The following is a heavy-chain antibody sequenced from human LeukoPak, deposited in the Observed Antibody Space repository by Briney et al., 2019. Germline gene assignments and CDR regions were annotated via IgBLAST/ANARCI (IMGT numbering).Heavy chain of an antibody. D-gene: IGHD5-12*01. CDR1: GFAFNIYQ. V-gene: IGHV3-48*03. J-gene: IGHJ4*02. Sequence: GGSLRLSCEASGFAFNIYQMNWVRQAPGKGLEWGSSIYRIPSIIYYADSVRGRFTISRDNAAMYLHMNSLRPYDTAVYYCARSAVSGSDSYFDSWGQGTLVTVSS. CDR3: ARSAVSGSDSYFDS. CDR2: IYRIPSII.